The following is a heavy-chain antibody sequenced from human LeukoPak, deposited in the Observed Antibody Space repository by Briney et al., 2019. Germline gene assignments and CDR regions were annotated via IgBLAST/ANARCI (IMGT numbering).Heavy chain of an antibody. Sequence: GGSLRLSCAASGFSFSSFWMTWVRQAPGKGLEWVANIKEDGSRNHCVDSVKGRFTISRDNAKNSLFLQMSSLRVEDTAVYYCAGGQYLYYDSRDCIGVDVWGQGTTVTVSS. CDR1: GFSFSSFW. J-gene: IGHJ6*02. V-gene: IGHV3-7*01. D-gene: IGHD3-22*01. CDR3: AGGQYLYYDSRDCIGVDV. CDR2: IKEDGSRN.